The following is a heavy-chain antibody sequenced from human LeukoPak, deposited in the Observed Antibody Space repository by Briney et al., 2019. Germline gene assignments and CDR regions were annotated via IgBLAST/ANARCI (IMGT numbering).Heavy chain of an antibody. V-gene: IGHV4-39*01. CDR2: IYYSGKM. CDR3: ARRGYSGYEFFDY. Sequence: PSQTLSLTCTVSGGSISSGDYYWSWIRQPPGKGLEWIGSIYYSGKMFYNPSLKSRVTISVDTSKNQFSLNLSSVTAADTAVYYCARRGYSGYEFFDYWGQGTLVTVSS. J-gene: IGHJ4*02. D-gene: IGHD5-12*01. CDR1: GGSISSGDYY.